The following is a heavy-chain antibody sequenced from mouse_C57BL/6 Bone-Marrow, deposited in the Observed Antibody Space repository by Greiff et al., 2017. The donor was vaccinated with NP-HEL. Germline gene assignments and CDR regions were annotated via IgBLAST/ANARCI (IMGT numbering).Heavy chain of an antibody. Sequence: EVQLVESGAELVRPGASVKLSCTASGFNIKDDYMHWVKQRPEQGLEWIGWIDPENGDTEYASKFQGKATITADTSSNTAYLQLSSLTSEDTAVYYCTSTVVAYWGQGTLVTVSA. D-gene: IGHD1-1*02. CDR2: IDPENGDT. J-gene: IGHJ3*01. CDR1: GFNIKDDY. V-gene: IGHV14-4*01. CDR3: TSTVVAY.